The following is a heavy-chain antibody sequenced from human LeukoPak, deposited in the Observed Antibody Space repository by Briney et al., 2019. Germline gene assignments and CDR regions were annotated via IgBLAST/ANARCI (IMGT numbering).Heavy chain of an antibody. V-gene: IGHV3-64D*06. CDR2: ISSNGGRT. CDR3: VNTLRYFDWPKRPTLDY. D-gene: IGHD3-9*01. Sequence: GGSLRLSCSASGFTFSTYAMHWVRQAPGKGLEYVSAISSNGGRTYYADSVKGRFTISRENSKNTLYLQMSSLRAEDTAVYYCVNTLRYFDWPKRPTLDYWGQGALVTVSS. CDR1: GFTFSTYA. J-gene: IGHJ4*02.